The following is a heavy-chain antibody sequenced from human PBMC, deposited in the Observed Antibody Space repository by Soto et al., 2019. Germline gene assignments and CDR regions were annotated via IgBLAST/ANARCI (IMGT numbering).Heavy chain of an antibody. CDR3: AKDSGYNYGYFRWFDP. CDR2: IFYSGST. J-gene: IGHJ5*02. V-gene: IGHV4-59*01. Sequence: SETLSLTCTVSGGSISNYYWSWIRQPPGRGLEWIGHIFYSGSTNYNPALKSQVTISVDTSKSQFSLNLSSVTAADTAIYYCAKDSGYNYGYFRWFDPWGQGTLVTVSS. D-gene: IGHD5-18*01. CDR1: GGSISNYY.